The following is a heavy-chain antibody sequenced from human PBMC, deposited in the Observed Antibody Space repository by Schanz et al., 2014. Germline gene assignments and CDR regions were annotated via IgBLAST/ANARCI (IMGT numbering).Heavy chain of an antibody. CDR1: GFTFSSHW. J-gene: IGHJ4*02. CDR3: ARIGGSVFDY. V-gene: IGHV3-74*01. D-gene: IGHD3-10*01. Sequence: EVQLVQSGGGLVQPGGSLRLSCAASGFTFSSHWMHWVRQDPGKGLVWVARINSVGSNTDYADSVTGRFTISRDNSKNSLYLQMNSLRAEDTAVYYCARIGGSVFDYWGQGALVTVSS. CDR2: INSVGSNT.